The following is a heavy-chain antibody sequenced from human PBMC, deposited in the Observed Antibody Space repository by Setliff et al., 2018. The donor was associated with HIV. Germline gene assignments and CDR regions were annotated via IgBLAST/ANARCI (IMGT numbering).Heavy chain of an antibody. V-gene: IGHV4-4*08. CDR2: ISSGSP. D-gene: IGHD6-19*01. J-gene: IGHJ4*02. CDR3: ARDYSGWYYFDC. Sequence: SETLSLTCTVSGGSISSYYWSWIRQPPGKGLEWIGYISSGSPNYNPSLKSRVTISVDTSKNQFSLKLSSVTAADTAVYYCARDYSGWYYFDCWGQGTLVTVSS. CDR1: GGSISSYY.